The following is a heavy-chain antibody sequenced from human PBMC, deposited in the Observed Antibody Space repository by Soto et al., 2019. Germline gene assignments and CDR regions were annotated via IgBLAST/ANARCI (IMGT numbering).Heavy chain of an antibody. J-gene: IGHJ4*02. CDR2: IYYSGKT. CDR3: ARAPNYYDSSGYYYYFDY. Sequence: PSETLSLTCTFSGCSISSSSYYWGWIRQPPGKGLEWIGSIYYSGKTYYNPSLKSRVTISVDTSKNQFSLKLSSVTAADTAVYYCARAPNYYDSSGYYYYFDYWGQGTLVTVSS. CDR1: GCSISSSSYY. D-gene: IGHD3-22*01. V-gene: IGHV4-39*07.